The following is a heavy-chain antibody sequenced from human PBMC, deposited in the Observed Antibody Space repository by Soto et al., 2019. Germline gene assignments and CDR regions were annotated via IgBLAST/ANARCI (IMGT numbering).Heavy chain of an antibody. CDR1: GGSVSSGSYY. V-gene: IGHV4-61*01. CDR3: ARDGSGDYDYGMDV. Sequence: LSLTCTVSGGSVSSGSYYWSWIRQPPGKGLGWIGYIYYSGSTNYNPSLKSRVTISVDTSKNQFSLKLSSVTAADTAVYYCARDGSGDYDYGMDVWGQGTTVTVSS. J-gene: IGHJ6*02. CDR2: IYYSGST. D-gene: IGHD4-17*01.